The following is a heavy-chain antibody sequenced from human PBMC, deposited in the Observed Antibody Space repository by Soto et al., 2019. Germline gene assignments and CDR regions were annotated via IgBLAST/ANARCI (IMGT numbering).Heavy chain of an antibody. CDR1: GFTFSSYG. J-gene: IGHJ3*02. V-gene: IGHV3-33*01. D-gene: IGHD3-10*01. CDR3: ARSMASVHDAFDI. CDR2: IWYDGSNK. Sequence: PGGSLRLSCAASGFTFSSYGMHWVRQAPGKGLEWVAVIWYDGSNKYYADSVKGRFTISRDNSKNTLYLQMNSLRAEDTAVYYCARSMASVHDAFDIWGQGTMVTVSS.